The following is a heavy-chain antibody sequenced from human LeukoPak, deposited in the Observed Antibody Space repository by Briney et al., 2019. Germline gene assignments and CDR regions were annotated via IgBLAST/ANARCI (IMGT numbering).Heavy chain of an antibody. J-gene: IGHJ4*02. D-gene: IGHD5-18*01. V-gene: IGHV3-48*03. CDR3: ARGGYSYGSAKYFDY. Sequence: GGSLRLSCAASGFTFSSYEMNWVRQAPGKGLEWVSYISGSGTTISYADSVKGRFTISRDNAKNSLYLQMNSLRAEDTAVYFCARGGYSYGSAKYFDYWGQGTLVTVSS. CDR2: ISGSGTTI. CDR1: GFTFSSYE.